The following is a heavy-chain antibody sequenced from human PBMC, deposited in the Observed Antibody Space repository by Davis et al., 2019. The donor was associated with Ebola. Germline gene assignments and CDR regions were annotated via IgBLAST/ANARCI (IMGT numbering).Heavy chain of an antibody. V-gene: IGHV6-1*01. Sequence: HSQTLSLTCAISGDSVSINTDGWNWIRQSPSRGLEWLGRTYYNSDWYNDYAVSVKGRITISPDTSKNQFSLQLNSVIPEDTALYYCARGWFRTCMDVWGEGTTVTVSS. CDR3: ARGWFRTCMDV. CDR2: TYYNSDWYN. J-gene: IGHJ6*04. D-gene: IGHD3-9*01. CDR1: GDSVSINTDG.